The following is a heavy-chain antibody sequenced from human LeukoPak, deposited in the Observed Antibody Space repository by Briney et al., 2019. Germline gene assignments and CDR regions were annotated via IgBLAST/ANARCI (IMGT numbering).Heavy chain of an antibody. CDR3: ATIAVAFFFDY. D-gene: IGHD6-19*01. J-gene: IGHJ4*02. Sequence: GGSLRLSCAASGFTFSSYGMHWVRQAPGKGLEWVAVISYDGSDKYYADSVKGRFTISRDNSKNTLYLQMNSLRAEDTAVYYCATIAVAFFFDYWGQGTLVTVSS. CDR1: GFTFSSYG. V-gene: IGHV3-30*03. CDR2: ISYDGSDK.